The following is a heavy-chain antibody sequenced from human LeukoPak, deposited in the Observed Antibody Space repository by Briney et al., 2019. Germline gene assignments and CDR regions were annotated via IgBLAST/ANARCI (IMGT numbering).Heavy chain of an antibody. CDR2: FDPEDGET. Sequence: ASVKVSCKASGYTFTNYDINWVRQAPGKGLEWMGGFDPEDGETIYAQKFQGRVTMTEDTSTDTAYMELSSLRPEDTAVYYCATESYSGSYLYAFDIWGQGTMVTVSS. CDR3: ATESYSGSYLYAFDI. J-gene: IGHJ3*02. D-gene: IGHD1-26*01. CDR1: GYTFTNYD. V-gene: IGHV1-24*01.